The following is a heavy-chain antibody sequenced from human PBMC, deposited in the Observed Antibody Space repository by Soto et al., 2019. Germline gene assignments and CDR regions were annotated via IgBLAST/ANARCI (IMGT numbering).Heavy chain of an antibody. Sequence: GGSLRLSCAASGFTFSSYGMHWVRQAPGKGLEWVAVISYDGSNKYYADSVKGRFTISRDNSKNTLYLQMNSLRAEDTAVYYCAKNQGGATPTGGDYWGQGTPVTVSS. CDR3: AKNQGGATPTGGDY. J-gene: IGHJ4*02. D-gene: IGHD1-26*01. CDR1: GFTFSSYG. CDR2: ISYDGSNK. V-gene: IGHV3-30*18.